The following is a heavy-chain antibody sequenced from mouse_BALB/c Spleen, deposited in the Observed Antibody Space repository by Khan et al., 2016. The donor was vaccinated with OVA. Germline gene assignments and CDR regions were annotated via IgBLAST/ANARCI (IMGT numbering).Heavy chain of an antibody. CDR3: ARRITTATFYFDY. V-gene: IGHV9-1*02. CDR2: INTYTGEP. Sequence: QIQLVQSGPELKKPGETVKISCKASGYTFTNYGMNWVKQAPGKGLKWMGWINTYTGEPTYADDFKGRFAFSLETSASTAYLQINNLKNEDMATYVCARRITTATFYFDYWGQGTTLTVSS. D-gene: IGHD1-2*01. J-gene: IGHJ2*01. CDR1: GYTFTNYG.